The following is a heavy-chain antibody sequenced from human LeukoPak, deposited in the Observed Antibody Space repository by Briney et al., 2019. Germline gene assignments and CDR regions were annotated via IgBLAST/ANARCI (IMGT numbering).Heavy chain of an antibody. V-gene: IGHV3-23*01. D-gene: IGHD3-22*01. CDR1: GFSFSSYA. CDR2: ISPSGSST. Sequence: SGGSLRLSCAASGFSFSSYAMNWVRQAPGKGLEWVSGISPSGSSTNYADSVQGRFTVSRDNSKDMLYLQMNSLRAEDTAMYYCANDWNYDSRGLNYFDYWGQGALVTVSS. CDR3: ANDWNYDSRGLNYFDY. J-gene: IGHJ4*02.